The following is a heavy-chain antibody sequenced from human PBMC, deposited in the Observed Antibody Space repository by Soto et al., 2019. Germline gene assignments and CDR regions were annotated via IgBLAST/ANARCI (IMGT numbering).Heavy chain of an antibody. D-gene: IGHD4-4*01. J-gene: IGHJ5*02. CDR2: ISYSGST. CDR1: GGSISSYY. Sequence: SETLSLTCTVSGGSISSYYWSWIRQPPGKGLEWIGYISYSGSTNYNPSLKSRVTISVDTSKNQFSLKLSSVTAADTAVYYCARSHTVTNPNWFDHWGQGTLVTVSS. CDR3: ARSHTVTNPNWFDH. V-gene: IGHV4-59*08.